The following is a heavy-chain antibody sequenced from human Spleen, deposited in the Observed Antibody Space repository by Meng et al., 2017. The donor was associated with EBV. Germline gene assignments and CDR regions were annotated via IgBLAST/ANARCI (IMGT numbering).Heavy chain of an antibody. CDR2: LNAGNGNT. Sequence: QVQLAQSGAEVKKPXAQVKVYCXASGYTFTSYAMHWVRQAPGQRLEWMGWLNAGNGNTKYSQKFQGRVTITRDTSASTAYMELSSLRSEDTAVYYCARDSVGYDFWSGITPDWFDPWGQGTLVTVSS. D-gene: IGHD3-3*01. CDR1: GYTFTSYA. V-gene: IGHV1-3*01. J-gene: IGHJ5*02. CDR3: ARDSVGYDFWSGITPDWFDP.